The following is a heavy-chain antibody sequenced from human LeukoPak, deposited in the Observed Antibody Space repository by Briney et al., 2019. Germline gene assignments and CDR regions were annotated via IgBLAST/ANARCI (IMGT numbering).Heavy chain of an antibody. CDR1: GFTFSSYA. V-gene: IGHV3-30-3*01. J-gene: IGHJ4*02. Sequence: PGRSLRLSCAASGFTFSSYAMHWVRRAPGKGLEWVAVISYDGSNKYYADSVKGRFTISRDNSKNTLYLQMNSLRAEDTAVYYCARGGHLYSSGAPDYWGQGTLVTVSS. CDR2: ISYDGSNK. CDR3: ARGGHLYSSGAPDY. D-gene: IGHD1-26*01.